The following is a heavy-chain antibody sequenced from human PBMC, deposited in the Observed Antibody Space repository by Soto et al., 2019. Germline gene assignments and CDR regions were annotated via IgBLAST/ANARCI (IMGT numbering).Heavy chain of an antibody. D-gene: IGHD2-15*01. CDR2: ISGSGTIT. Sequence: EVQLLESGGGLVQPGGSLRLSCAASGSPFSSRAMSWDRQAPGKGLEWVSAISGSGTITYYADSVKGRFTISRDTSKNTLYLQMNSLRADDTAVYYCAEWARYCSGADCRAWGQGTLVTVSS. V-gene: IGHV3-23*01. CDR3: AEWARYCSGADCRA. CDR1: GSPFSSRA. J-gene: IGHJ5*02.